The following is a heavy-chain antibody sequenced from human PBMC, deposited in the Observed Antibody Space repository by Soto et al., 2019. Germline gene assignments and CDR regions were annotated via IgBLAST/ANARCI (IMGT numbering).Heavy chain of an antibody. V-gene: IGHV1-69*06. Sequence: QVQLEQSRAEVKKPGSSVKISCKASGGTLSDHGVSWLRQAPGQGLEWVGGTIPVFNTAKYAPKFQGRVTIAADKSTSIAYMELGSLRSDDTAFYYCARGVYGSGNYYTGPSAFDIWGQGTLVIVSS. CDR2: TIPVFNTA. CDR3: ARGVYGSGNYYTGPSAFDI. CDR1: GGTLSDHG. J-gene: IGHJ3*02. D-gene: IGHD3-10*01.